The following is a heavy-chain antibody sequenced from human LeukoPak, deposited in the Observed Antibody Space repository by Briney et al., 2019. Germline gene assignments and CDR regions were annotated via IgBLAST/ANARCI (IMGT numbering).Heavy chain of an antibody. J-gene: IGHJ4*02. CDR2: IHYRGTT. D-gene: IGHD5-12*01. Sequence: SETLSLTCTVSGGSISSSSYYWGWVRQSPGKGLEWIGAIHYRGTTYYNPSLKSRVTMSVDTSKNQFSLKLTSVTAADTAVYYCARQDGYRDPRGYWGQGTLVTVHS. V-gene: IGHV4-39*01. CDR3: ARQDGYRDPRGY. CDR1: GGSISSSSYY.